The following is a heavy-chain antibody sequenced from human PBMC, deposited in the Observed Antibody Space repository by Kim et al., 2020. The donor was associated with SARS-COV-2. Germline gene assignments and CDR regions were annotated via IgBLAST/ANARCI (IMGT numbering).Heavy chain of an antibody. D-gene: IGHD2-15*01. CDR1: EFTFTNYA. Sequence: GGSLRLSCAASEFTFTNYAIHWVRQAPGKGREWVAVISYDGSNKYYADSVKGRFTISRDNSKNTLYLQMNSLRPEDTAVYYCARPIVVVVTANTGMDVWGQGTTVTVSS. J-gene: IGHJ6*02. CDR3: ARPIVVVVTANTGMDV. CDR2: ISYDGSNK. V-gene: IGHV3-30*04.